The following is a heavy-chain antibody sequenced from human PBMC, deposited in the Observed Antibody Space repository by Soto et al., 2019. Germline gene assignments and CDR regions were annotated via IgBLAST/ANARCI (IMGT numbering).Heavy chain of an antibody. Sequence: PGGSLRLSCAASGFTFSSYGMHWVRQAPGKGLEWVAVISYDGSNKYYADSVKGRLTISRDNSKNTLYLQMNSLRGEDTAVYYCAKDNGSGCDWLRVGDASDIWGQGTMVIVSS. V-gene: IGHV3-30*18. D-gene: IGHD5-12*01. CDR2: ISYDGSNK. CDR3: AKDNGSGCDWLRVGDASDI. CDR1: GFTFSSYG. J-gene: IGHJ3*02.